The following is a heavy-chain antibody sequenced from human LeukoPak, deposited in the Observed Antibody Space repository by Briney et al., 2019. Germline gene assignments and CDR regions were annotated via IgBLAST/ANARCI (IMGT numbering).Heavy chain of an antibody. Sequence: SETLSLTCAVYGGSFSGYYWSWIRQPPGKGLEWIGEISHSGSTHYNPSLKSRVTISLDTSKNQISLKLSSVTAADTAVYYCARDKGGVGATIGSYYFDYWGQGTLVTVSS. CDR2: ISHSGST. CDR1: GGSFSGYY. CDR3: ARDKGGVGATIGSYYFDY. J-gene: IGHJ4*02. D-gene: IGHD1-26*01. V-gene: IGHV4-34*01.